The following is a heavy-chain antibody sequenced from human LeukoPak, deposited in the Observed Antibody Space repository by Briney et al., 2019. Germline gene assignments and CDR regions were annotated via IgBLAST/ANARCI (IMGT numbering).Heavy chain of an antibody. D-gene: IGHD2-15*01. Sequence: ASVKVSCKSSGYTFTSYGISWVRQAPGQGLEWMGWISGYKGDTHYAQNLQDRVTKTTDTTTSTAYMNVRSLKSDDTAVYYCARAGADSAAYFYYAMDVWGQGTTVTVSS. J-gene: IGHJ6*02. CDR2: ISGYKGDT. V-gene: IGHV1-18*01. CDR1: GYTFTSYG. CDR3: ARAGADSAAYFYYAMDV.